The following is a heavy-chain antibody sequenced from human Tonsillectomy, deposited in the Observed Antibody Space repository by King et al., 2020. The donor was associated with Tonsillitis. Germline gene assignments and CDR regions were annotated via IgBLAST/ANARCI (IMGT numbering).Heavy chain of an antibody. J-gene: IGHJ1*01. D-gene: IGHD3-10*01. CDR1: GFTFSSYA. CDR2: ISGSGGST. CDR3: STMHAGWFVELLGELQH. Sequence: VQLVESGGGLVQPGGSLRLSCAASGFTFSSYAMSWVRQAPGKGLEWVAAISGSGGSTYYADSVKGRFTISRDNSKNTLYLQMNSLRAEDTAVYYCSTMHAGWFVELLGELQHWGQGTLVTVSP. V-gene: IGHV3-23*04.